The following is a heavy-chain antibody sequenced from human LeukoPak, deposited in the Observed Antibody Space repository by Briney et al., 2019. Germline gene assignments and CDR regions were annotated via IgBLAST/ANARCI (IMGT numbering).Heavy chain of an antibody. CDR2: IRSKAYGGTT. D-gene: IGHD3-9*01. CDR3: TRENYDILTGPPD. J-gene: IGHJ4*02. V-gene: IGHV3-49*03. CDR1: GFTFGDYA. Sequence: PGGSLRLSCTASGFTFGDYAMSWFRQAPGKGLEWVGFIRSKAYGGTTEYAASVKGRFTISRDDSKSIAYLQMSSLKTEDTAVYYCTRENYDILTGPPDWGQGTLVTVSS.